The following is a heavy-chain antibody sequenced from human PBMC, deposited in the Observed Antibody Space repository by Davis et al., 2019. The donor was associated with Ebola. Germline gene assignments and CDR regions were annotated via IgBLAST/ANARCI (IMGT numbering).Heavy chain of an antibody. D-gene: IGHD3-22*01. Sequence: MPSETLSLTCAVYGGSFSGYYWSWIRQPPGKGLEWIGEIYHSGSTNYNPSIKSRVTISVDKSKNQFSLKLSSVTAADTAVYYCARVGGSGYYSRDYYCYYGMDVWGQGTTVTVSS. V-gene: IGHV4-34*01. CDR2: IYHSGST. J-gene: IGHJ6*02. CDR1: GGSFSGYY. CDR3: ARVGGSGYYSRDYYCYYGMDV.